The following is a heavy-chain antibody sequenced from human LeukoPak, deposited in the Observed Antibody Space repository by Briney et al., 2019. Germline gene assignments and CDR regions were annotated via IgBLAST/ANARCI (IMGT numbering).Heavy chain of an antibody. CDR3: AIVPHIVVVTAIPY. Sequence: GGSLRLSCAASGFTFSSYAMSWVRQAPGKGLEWVSAISGSGGSTYYADSVKGRFTISRDNSKNTLYLQMNGLRAEDTAVYYCAIVPHIVVVTAIPYWGQGTLVTVSS. J-gene: IGHJ4*02. CDR2: ISGSGGST. V-gene: IGHV3-23*01. D-gene: IGHD2-21*02. CDR1: GFTFSSYA.